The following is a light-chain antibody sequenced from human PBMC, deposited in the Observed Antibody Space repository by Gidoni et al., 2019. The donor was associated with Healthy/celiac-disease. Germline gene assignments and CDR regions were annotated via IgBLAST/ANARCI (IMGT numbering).Light chain of an antibody. J-gene: IGKJ5*01. Sequence: VFPHSPCTLSLSPGERATLSCRASQTISITFLAWYQQKPGQAPRLLVYGASNRAPGIPDRFSASESAKDFTLTISRVEPEDLAVYYCQQYAASPPITFGQGTRLEIK. V-gene: IGKV3-20*01. CDR1: QTISITF. CDR3: QQYAASPPIT. CDR2: GAS.